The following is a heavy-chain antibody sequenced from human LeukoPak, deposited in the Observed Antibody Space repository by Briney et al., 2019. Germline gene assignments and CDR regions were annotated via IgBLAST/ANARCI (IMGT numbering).Heavy chain of an antibody. D-gene: IGHD5-18*01. Sequence: PGGSLRLSCAASGFTFSSYAMSWVRQAPGKGLEWVSAIGGSDGSTYYADSVKGRFIISRDNSKNTLYLQMNSLRPEDTTVYYCARDPKGGFSYGWGAFDIWGQGTMVTVSS. J-gene: IGHJ3*02. CDR2: IGGSDGST. CDR1: GFTFSSYA. V-gene: IGHV3-23*01. CDR3: ARDPKGGFSYGWGAFDI.